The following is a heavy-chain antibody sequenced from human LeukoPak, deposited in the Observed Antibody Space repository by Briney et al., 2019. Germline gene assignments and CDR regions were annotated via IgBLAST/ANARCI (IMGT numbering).Heavy chain of an antibody. CDR1: GGSISSGGYY. D-gene: IGHD4-17*01. V-gene: IGHV4-31*03. Sequence: SETLSLTCTVSGGSISSGGYYWSWTRQHPGKGLEWIGYIYYSGSTYYNPSLKSRVTISVDTSKNQFSLKLSSVTAADTAVYYCASGTTVTTSGVFDYWGQGTLVTVSS. CDR2: IYYSGST. CDR3: ASGTTVTTSGVFDY. J-gene: IGHJ4*02.